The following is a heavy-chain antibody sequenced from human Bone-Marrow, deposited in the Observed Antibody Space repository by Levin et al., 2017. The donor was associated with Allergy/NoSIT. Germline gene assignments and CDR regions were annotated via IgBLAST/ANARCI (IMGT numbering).Heavy chain of an antibody. V-gene: IGHV3-30*18. D-gene: IGHD6-13*01. CDR3: AKDKQLVLLFEAFDI. Sequence: TGGSLRLSCAASGFTFSSYGMHWVRQAPGKGLEWVAVISYDGSNKYYADSVKGRFTISRDNSKNTLYLQMNSLRAEDTAVYYCAKDKQLVLLFEAFDIWGQGTMVTVSS. CDR1: GFTFSSYG. J-gene: IGHJ3*02. CDR2: ISYDGSNK.